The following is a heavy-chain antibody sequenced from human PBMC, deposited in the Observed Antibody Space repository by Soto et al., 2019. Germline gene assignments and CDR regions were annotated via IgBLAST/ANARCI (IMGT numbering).Heavy chain of an antibody. Sequence: QLQLQESGPGLVKPSETLSLTCTVSGGSISSSSYYWGWIRQPPGKGLEWIGRIYYSGSTYYNPPXXXRXXIPVDTSKTQFALKLSSVTAADPAVYYCATLWGQDWGQGTLVPVSS. D-gene: IGHD3-10*01. V-gene: IGHV4-39*01. CDR2: IYYSGST. CDR1: GGSISSSSYY. CDR3: ATLWGQD. J-gene: IGHJ4*02.